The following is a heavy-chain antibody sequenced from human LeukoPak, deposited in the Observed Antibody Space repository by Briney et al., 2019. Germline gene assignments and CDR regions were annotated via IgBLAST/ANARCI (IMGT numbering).Heavy chain of an antibody. V-gene: IGHV4-59*01. D-gene: IGHD4-23*01. CDR1: EGSISHYF. J-gene: IGHJ4*02. CDR3: ARDWELGY. Sequence: PSETLSLTCTVSEGSISHYFWNWIRQPPGKGLEWIGNINYIGNTNYNPSLKTQVTISIDTSKNQFSLALRSVTTADTALYYCARDWELGYWGQGTRVTVSS. CDR2: INYIGNT.